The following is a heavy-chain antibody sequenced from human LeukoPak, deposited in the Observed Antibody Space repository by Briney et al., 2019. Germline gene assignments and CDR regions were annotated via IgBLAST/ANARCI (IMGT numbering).Heavy chain of an antibody. CDR2: IYYSGNT. J-gene: IGHJ4*02. D-gene: IGHD6-19*01. CDR3: ARAYSSGWYERRYYFDY. CDR1: GGSISSYY. Sequence: SETLSLTCTVSGGSISSYYWSWIRQPPGKGLEWIGYIYYSGNTNYNPSLKSRVTISVDTSKNQFSLKLSSVTAADTAVYYCARAYSSGWYERRYYFDYWGQGTLVTVSS. V-gene: IGHV4-59*08.